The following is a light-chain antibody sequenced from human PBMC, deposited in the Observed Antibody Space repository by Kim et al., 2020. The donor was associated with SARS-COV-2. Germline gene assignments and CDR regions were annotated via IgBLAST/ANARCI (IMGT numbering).Light chain of an antibody. V-gene: IGLV3-21*04. Sequence: PGTTARINGGGNSIRSKSVHWYQQRPGQAPVLVIYYYSDRPSGIPERFSGSNSGNTATLTISRVEAGDEADYYCQVWDSSSDHRVVFGGGPQLTVL. CDR3: QVWDSSSDHRVV. CDR1: SIRSKS. J-gene: IGLJ2*01. CDR2: YYS.